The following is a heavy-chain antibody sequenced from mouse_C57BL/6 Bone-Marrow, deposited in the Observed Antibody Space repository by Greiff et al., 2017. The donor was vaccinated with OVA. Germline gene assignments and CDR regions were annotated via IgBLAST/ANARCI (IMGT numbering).Heavy chain of an antibody. J-gene: IGHJ4*01. CDR3: GSGYYAMDY. V-gene: IGHV2-6*01. CDR1: GFSLTSYG. Sequence: VQRVESGPGLVAPSQSLSIPCTVSGFSLTSYGVDWVRQSPGKGLEWLGVIWGVGSTNYNSALKSRLSISKDNSKSQVFLKMNSLQTDDTAMYYYGSGYYAMDYWGQGTSGTVSS. CDR2: IWGVGST.